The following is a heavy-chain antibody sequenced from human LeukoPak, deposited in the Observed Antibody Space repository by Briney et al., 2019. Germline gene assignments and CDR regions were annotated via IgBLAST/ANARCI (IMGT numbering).Heavy chain of an antibody. Sequence: GESLKISCKGSGYSFTSYWIGWVRQMPGKGLEWMGIIYPGDSDTRYSPSFRGQVTISADKSISTAYLQWSSLKASDTAMNYCVRYCSSTSCPIMDAFDIWGQGTMVTVSS. D-gene: IGHD2-2*01. CDR1: GYSFTSYW. J-gene: IGHJ3*02. V-gene: IGHV5-51*01. CDR3: VRYCSSTSCPIMDAFDI. CDR2: IYPGDSDT.